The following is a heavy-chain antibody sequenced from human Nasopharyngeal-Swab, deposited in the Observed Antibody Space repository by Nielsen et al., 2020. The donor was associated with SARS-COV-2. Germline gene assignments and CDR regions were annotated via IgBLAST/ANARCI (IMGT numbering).Heavy chain of an antibody. CDR1: GASISSRNNY. CDR2: IFSSGST. CDR3: ARDESGDYLGLPFDH. V-gene: IGHV4-39*07. Sequence: SETLSLTCVVSGASISSRNNYWGWIRQSPRKGLEWIGTIFSSGSTYNPSLKSRVTMSVDTSKNQFSLKLTSVTAADTAVYYCARDESGDYLGLPFDHWGRGTLVTVSS. J-gene: IGHJ4*02. D-gene: IGHD4-17*01.